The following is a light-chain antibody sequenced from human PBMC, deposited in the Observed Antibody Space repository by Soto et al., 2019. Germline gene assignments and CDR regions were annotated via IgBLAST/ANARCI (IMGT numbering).Light chain of an antibody. V-gene: IGLV2-14*01. J-gene: IGLJ1*01. CDR3: SAYTTRSAV. CDR1: SSDVGGYHY. Sequence: QSVLTQPASVSGSPGQSITISCTGTSSDVGGYHYVSRYQQLPGKAPKLMIYEVTKRPSGVSNRFSGSKSDNTASLTISGLQAEDEADYYCSAYTTRSAVFGTGTRSPS. CDR2: EVT.